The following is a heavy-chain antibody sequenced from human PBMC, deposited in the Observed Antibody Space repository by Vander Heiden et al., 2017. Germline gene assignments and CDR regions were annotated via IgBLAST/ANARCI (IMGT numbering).Heavy chain of an antibody. Sequence: EVQLVESGGGLIKPGGSLSLSCAASGFTFRDYSMNWVRQARGMGLEWVSSINSGSFYISYAASVKGRFTISRDNAKNSLYLQMNSLRVEDTAVYYCSGGGTGGDSADYWGQGTLVTVSS. J-gene: IGHJ4*02. CDR1: GFTFRDYS. D-gene: IGHD3-16*01. V-gene: IGHV3-21*01. CDR3: SGGGTGGDSADY. CDR2: INSGSFYI.